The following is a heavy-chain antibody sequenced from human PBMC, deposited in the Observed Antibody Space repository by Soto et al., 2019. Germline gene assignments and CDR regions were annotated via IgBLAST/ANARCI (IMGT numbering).Heavy chain of an antibody. CDR2: IKEDGSEK. V-gene: IGHV3-7*03. Sequence: GGSLRLSCAASGFTFSSSVMPWARQAPGKRLVWVSHIKEDGSEKYYVDSVKGRFTISRDNAKNSLYLQMNSLRAEDTAVYYCARGTPPDYDYVWGSYRPHYYFDYWGQGTLVTAPQ. CDR1: GFTFSSSV. CDR3: ARGTPPDYDYVWGSYRPHYYFDY. J-gene: IGHJ4*02. D-gene: IGHD3-16*02.